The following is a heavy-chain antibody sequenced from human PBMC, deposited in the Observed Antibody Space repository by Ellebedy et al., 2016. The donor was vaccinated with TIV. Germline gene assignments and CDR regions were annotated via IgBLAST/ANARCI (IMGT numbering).Heavy chain of an antibody. CDR2: ISSSISYI. V-gene: IGHV3-21*01. J-gene: IGHJ4*02. Sequence: PGGSLRLSCAASGFTFSSYSMNWVRQAPGKGLEWVSSISSSISYIDYADSVKGRFTISRDNAKNSLYLQMNSLRAEDTAVYYCAREASIEARRDFDYWGQGTLVTVSS. D-gene: IGHD6-6*01. CDR3: AREASIEARRDFDY. CDR1: GFTFSSYS.